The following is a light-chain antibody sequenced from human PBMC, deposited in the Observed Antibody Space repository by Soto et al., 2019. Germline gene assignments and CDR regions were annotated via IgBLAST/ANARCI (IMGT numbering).Light chain of an antibody. Sequence: EIVLTQSPDTLSLSPGDRATLSCRASQSVRNNYLAWYQQKPGQAPRFLIYDASSRATGIPDRFSGSGSGTDFTLTINRLEPEDFAVYYCQQYGSTPLTFGGGTKVDIK. V-gene: IGKV3-20*01. CDR2: DAS. J-gene: IGKJ4*01. CDR3: QQYGSTPLT. CDR1: QSVRNNY.